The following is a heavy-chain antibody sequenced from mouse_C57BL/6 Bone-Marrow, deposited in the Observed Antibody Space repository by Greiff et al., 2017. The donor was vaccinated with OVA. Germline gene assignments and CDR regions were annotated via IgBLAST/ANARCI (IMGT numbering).Heavy chain of an antibody. D-gene: IGHD2-5*01. J-gene: IGHJ4*01. CDR3: KRGYSNCYDMDY. CDR2: IDPETGGT. V-gene: IGHV1-15*01. Sequence: VKLVESGAELVRPGASVTLSCKASGYTFTDYEMHWVKQTPVHGLEWIGAIDPETGGTAYNQKFKGKAILTADKSSSTAYMELRSLTSEDSAVYYCKRGYSNCYDMDYWGQGTSVTVSA. CDR1: GYTFTDYE.